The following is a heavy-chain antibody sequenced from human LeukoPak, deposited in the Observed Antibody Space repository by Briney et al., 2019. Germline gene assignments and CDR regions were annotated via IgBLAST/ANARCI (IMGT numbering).Heavy chain of an antibody. Sequence: GASVNVSCKASGYTFTNYPMNWVRQAPGQGLEWMGWIDTNTGKPTYAQGFTGRFVFSLDTPVTTAYLQISSLKGEDTAVYYCARDSYCSAGTCYSRVGYWGQGTLVIVSS. V-gene: IGHV7-4-1*02. J-gene: IGHJ4*02. D-gene: IGHD2-15*01. CDR3: ARDSYCSAGTCYSRVGY. CDR2: IDTNTGKP. CDR1: GYTFTNYP.